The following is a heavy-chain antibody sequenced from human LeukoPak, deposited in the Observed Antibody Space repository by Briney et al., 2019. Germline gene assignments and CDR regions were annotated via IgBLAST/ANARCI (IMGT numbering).Heavy chain of an antibody. CDR2: IKQDGSEK. J-gene: IGHJ6*03. V-gene: IGHV3-7*01. CDR1: GFTFSSYW. CDR3: ARGPLPPQAPIRYYYYYYYMDV. D-gene: IGHD1-14*01. Sequence: PGGSLRLSCAASGFTFSSYWMSWVRQAPGKGLEWVANIKQDGSEKYYVDSVKGRFTISRDNAKNSLYLQMNSLRAEDTAVYYCARGPLPPQAPIRYYYYYYYMDVWGKGTTVTVSS.